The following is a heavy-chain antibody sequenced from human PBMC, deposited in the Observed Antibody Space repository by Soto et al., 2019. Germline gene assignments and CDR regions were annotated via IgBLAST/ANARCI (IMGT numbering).Heavy chain of an antibody. CDR1: GFTVSSNY. CDR3: ARGLKQWLVRPPYYYYYMDV. J-gene: IGHJ6*03. Sequence: GGSLRLSCAASGFTVSSNYMSWVRQAPGKGLEWVSVIYSGGSTYYADSVKGRFTISRHNSKNTLYLQMNSLRAEDTAVYYCARGLKQWLVRPPYYYYYMDVWGKGTTVTVSS. V-gene: IGHV3-53*04. CDR2: IYSGGST. D-gene: IGHD6-19*01.